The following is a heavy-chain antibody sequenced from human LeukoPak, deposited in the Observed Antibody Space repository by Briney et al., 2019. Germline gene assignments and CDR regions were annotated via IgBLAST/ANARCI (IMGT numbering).Heavy chain of an antibody. V-gene: IGHV4-39*07. CDR2: INHSGST. J-gene: IGHJ5*02. D-gene: IGHD2/OR15-2a*01. Sequence: PSETLSLTCTVSGGSISSSSYYWGWIRQPPGKGLEWIGEINHSGSTNYNPSLKSRVTISVDTSKNQFSLKLSSVTAADTAVYYCASPSDLWPWGQGTLVTVSS. CDR1: GGSISSSSYY. CDR3: ASPSDLWP.